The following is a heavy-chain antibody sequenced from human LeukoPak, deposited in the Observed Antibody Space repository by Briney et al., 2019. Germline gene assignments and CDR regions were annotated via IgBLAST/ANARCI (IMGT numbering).Heavy chain of an antibody. J-gene: IGHJ6*02. CDR1: GFTFSSYG. Sequence: GGSLRLSCAASGFTFSSYGMHWVRQAPGKGLEWVAVISYDGSNKYYADSVKGRFTISRDNSKNTLYLQMNSLRAEDTAVYYCARAWLQLNYYYGMDVWGQGTTVTVSS. V-gene: IGHV3-30*03. CDR3: ARAWLQLNYYYGMDV. D-gene: IGHD5-24*01. CDR2: ISYDGSNK.